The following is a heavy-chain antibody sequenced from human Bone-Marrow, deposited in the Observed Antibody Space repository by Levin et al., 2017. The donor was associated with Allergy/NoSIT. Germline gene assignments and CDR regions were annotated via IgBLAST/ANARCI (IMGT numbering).Heavy chain of an antibody. CDR2: INPNSGGT. CDR1: XXXXXGXX. J-gene: IGHJ6*03. CDR3: AREGGDYGDYFSYFYYYMDV. Sequence: ASVKVSCKASXXXXXGXXXPGGGSRAGPGLEWMGRINPNSGGTNYAQKFQGRVTMTRDTSISTAYMELSRLRSDDTAVYYCAREGGDYGDYFSYFYYYMDVWGKGTTVTVSS. D-gene: IGHD4-17*01. V-gene: IGHV1-2*06.